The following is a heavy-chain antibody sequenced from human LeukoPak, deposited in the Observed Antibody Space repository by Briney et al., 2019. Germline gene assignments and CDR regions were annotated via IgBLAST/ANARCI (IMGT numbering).Heavy chain of an antibody. J-gene: IGHJ5*02. Sequence: PSETLSLTCAVHGGSFSDYYWSLIRQPPGKGLEWIGEINHSGSTNYNPSLKSRVTISVDTSKNQFSLKLSSVTAADTAVYYWARCTRRWLDPWGQGTLVTVSS. CDR1: GGSFSDYY. D-gene: IGHD2-8*01. CDR2: INHSGST. V-gene: IGHV4-34*01. CDR3: ARCTRRWLDP.